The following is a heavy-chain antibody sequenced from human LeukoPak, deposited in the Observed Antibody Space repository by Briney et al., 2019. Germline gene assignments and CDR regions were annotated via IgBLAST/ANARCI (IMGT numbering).Heavy chain of an antibody. CDR1: GFTFSSYT. Sequence: PGGSLRLSCAASGFTFSSYTLSWVRQAPGKGLEWVSYISSSSSTIYYADSVKGRFTISRDNAKNSLYLQMNSLRDEDTAVYYCARAYHCGEGYGMGVWGQGTTVTVSS. D-gene: IGHD2-21*01. CDR2: ISSSSSTI. V-gene: IGHV3-48*02. J-gene: IGHJ6*02. CDR3: ARAYHCGEGYGMGV.